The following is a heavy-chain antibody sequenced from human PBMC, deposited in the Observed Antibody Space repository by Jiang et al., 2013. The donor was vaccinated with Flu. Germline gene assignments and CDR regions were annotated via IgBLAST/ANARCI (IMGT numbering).Heavy chain of an antibody. V-gene: IGHV4-61*02. J-gene: IGHJ3*02. CDR2: IYTSGST. CDR1: GGSISSGSYY. CDR3: ARTDVVVPAAMHAFDI. D-gene: IGHD2-2*01. Sequence: GLVKPSQTLSLTCTVSGGSISSGSYYWSWIRQPAGKGLEWIGRIYTSGSTNYNPSLKSRVTISVDTSKNQFSLKLSSVTAADTAVYYCARTDVVVPAAMHAFDIWGQGTMVTVSS.